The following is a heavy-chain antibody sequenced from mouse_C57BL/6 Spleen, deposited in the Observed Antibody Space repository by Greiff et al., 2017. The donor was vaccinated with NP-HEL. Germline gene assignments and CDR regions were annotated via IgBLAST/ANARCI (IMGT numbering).Heavy chain of an antibody. CDR1: GYTFTSYW. D-gene: IGHD1-1*01. CDR2: IDPSDSYT. CDR3: AQITTVVAH. J-gene: IGHJ2*01. Sequence: QVQLQQSGAELVMPGASVKLSCKASGYTFTSYWMHWVKQRPGQGLEWIGEIDPSDSYTNYNQKFKGKSTLTVDKSSSTAYMQLSSLTSEDSAVYYCAQITTVVAHWGQGTTLTVSS. V-gene: IGHV1-69*01.